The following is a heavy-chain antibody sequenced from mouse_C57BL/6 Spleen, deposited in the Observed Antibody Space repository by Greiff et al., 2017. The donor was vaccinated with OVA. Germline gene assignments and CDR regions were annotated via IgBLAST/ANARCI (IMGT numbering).Heavy chain of an antibody. J-gene: IGHJ4*01. CDR1: GYAFTNYL. CDR3: ARSRDYGSGHYYAMDY. D-gene: IGHD1-1*01. CDR2: INPGSGGT. Sequence: VQLQESGAELVRPGTSVKVSCKASGYAFTNYLIEWVKQRPGQGLEWIGVINPGSGGTNYNEKFKGKATLTADKSSSTAYMQLSSLTSEDSAVYFCARSRDYGSGHYYAMDYWGQGTSVTVSS. V-gene: IGHV1-54*01.